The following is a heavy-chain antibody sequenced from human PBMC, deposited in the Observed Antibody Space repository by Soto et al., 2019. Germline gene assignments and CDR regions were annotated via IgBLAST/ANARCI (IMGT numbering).Heavy chain of an antibody. CDR3: ARGGGYSYGPNWFDP. Sequence: SQPMPLTCAVYGVSFSGYDWSLIRQPPGKGLEWIGEINHSGSTNYNPSLKSRVTISVDTSKNQFSLKLSSVTAADTAVYYCARGGGYSYGPNWFDPWGQGTLVTVSS. CDR2: INHSGST. V-gene: IGHV4-34*01. CDR1: GVSFSGYD. D-gene: IGHD5-18*01. J-gene: IGHJ5*02.